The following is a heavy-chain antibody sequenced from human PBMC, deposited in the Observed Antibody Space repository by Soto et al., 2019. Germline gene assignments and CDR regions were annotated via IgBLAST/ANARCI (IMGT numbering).Heavy chain of an antibody. CDR2: ISYDGSNK. CDR1: GFTFSSYA. D-gene: IGHD6-25*01. J-gene: IGHJ4*02. Sequence: QVPLVESGGGVVQPGRSLRLSCAASGFTFSSYAMHWVRQAPGKGLEWVAVISYDGSNKYYADSVKGRFTISRDNSKNTLYLQMNSLRAEDTAVYYCARDRLPSTMDDYWGQGTLVTVSS. CDR3: ARDRLPSTMDDY. V-gene: IGHV3-30-3*01.